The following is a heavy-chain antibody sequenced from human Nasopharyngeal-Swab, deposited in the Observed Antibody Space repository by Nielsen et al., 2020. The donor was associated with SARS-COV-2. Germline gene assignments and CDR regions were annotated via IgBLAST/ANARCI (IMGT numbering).Heavy chain of an antibody. CDR2: ISANNGNT. V-gene: IGHV1-18*01. D-gene: IGHD6-19*01. J-gene: IGHJ4*02. CDR1: GYTFINYG. CDR3: ARDQWLVHYFDY. Sequence: ASVKVSCKASGYTFINYGLSWVRQAPGQGLEWVGWISANNGNTNYAQKFRGRVTMTTDTSTSTAYMELGSLRSDDTAIYYCARDQWLVHYFDYWGQGTPVTVSS.